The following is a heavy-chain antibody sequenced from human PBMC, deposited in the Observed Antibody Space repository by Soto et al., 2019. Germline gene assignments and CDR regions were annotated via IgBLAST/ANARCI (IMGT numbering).Heavy chain of an antibody. J-gene: IGHJ4*02. Sequence: ASVKVSCKTSGYTFTAYGLAWLRQAPGQRPEWMGWVGTNNANTNYAQKFQGRVTMNSDRSTTTTYMDLRSLTSDDTAVYYCARELSNDSSAYYSFVYWGQGTLVTVSS. CDR3: ARELSNDSSAYYSFVY. CDR2: VGTNNANT. CDR1: GYTFTAYG. V-gene: IGHV1-18*01. D-gene: IGHD3-22*01.